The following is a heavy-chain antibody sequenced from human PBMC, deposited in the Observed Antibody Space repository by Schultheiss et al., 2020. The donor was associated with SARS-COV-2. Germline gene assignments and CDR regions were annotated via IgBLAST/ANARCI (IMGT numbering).Heavy chain of an antibody. J-gene: IGHJ4*02. V-gene: IGHV4-34*01. CDR1: GGSFSDYY. CDR2: INHSGST. Sequence: SETLSLTCAVYGGSFSDYYWNWVRQPPGKGLEWIGEINHSGSTNYNPSLKSRVTISVDTSKNQFSLKLSSVTAADTAVYYCARSVVPAAYFDYWGQGTLVTVSS. CDR3: ARSVVPAAYFDY. D-gene: IGHD2-2*01.